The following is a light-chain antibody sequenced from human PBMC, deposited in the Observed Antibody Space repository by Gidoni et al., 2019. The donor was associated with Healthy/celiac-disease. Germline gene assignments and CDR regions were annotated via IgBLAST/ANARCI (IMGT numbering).Light chain of an antibody. CDR3: SSYTSSSTRV. CDR1: SSDVGGYNY. CDR2: DVS. Sequence: QSALTQPASVSGSPGQSITISCTGTSSDVGGYNYVSWYQQHPGKAPKLMNYDVSNRPSGVSNRFSGSKSGNTASLTISGLQAEDEPDYYCSSYTSSSTRVFGGGTKLTVL. J-gene: IGLJ3*02. V-gene: IGLV2-14*01.